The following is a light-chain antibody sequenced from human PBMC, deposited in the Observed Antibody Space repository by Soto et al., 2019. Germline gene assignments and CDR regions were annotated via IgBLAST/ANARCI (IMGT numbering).Light chain of an antibody. CDR2: DAS. J-gene: IGKJ1*01. Sequence: EIVLTQSPATLSLSPGERAALSCRASQSVNSYLAWYQQKPGQAPRLLIYDASNRVTGIPARFSGSGSGTDFTLTISSLEPEDFAVYYWQQRSNWPPWTYGQGTKVEIK. CDR3: QQRSNWPPWT. V-gene: IGKV3-11*01. CDR1: QSVNSY.